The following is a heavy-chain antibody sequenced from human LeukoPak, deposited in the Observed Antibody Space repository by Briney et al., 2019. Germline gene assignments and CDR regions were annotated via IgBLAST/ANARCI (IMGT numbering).Heavy chain of an antibody. J-gene: IGHJ6*04. CDR2: ISYDESNK. Sequence: PGRSLRLSCAASGFTFSGYTMHWVRQAPGKGLQWVALISYDESNKYYADSVKGRFTISRDNSKNTLYLQINSLRAEDTAVYYCWKVYEPNYYPADKWYGMDVWGKGTTVTVSS. D-gene: IGHD5/OR15-5a*01. CDR3: WKVYEPNYYPADKWYGMDV. V-gene: IGHV3-30*18. CDR1: GFTFSGYT.